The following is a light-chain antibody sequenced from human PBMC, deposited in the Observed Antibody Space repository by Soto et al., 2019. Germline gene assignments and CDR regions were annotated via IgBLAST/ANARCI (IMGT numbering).Light chain of an antibody. J-gene: IGKJ2*01. CDR1: RVFFIW. CDR2: DGT. Sequence: DIQMTQSPSTLSASVGTESPSLAGPVRVFFIWLAWYQHKPGRAPKLLIFDGTNLENGVPSRFSGGGFETEFTLTISSLQPDDFATYYCQQYSGNSFTFGQGTKLDI. CDR3: QQYSGNSFT. V-gene: IGKV1-5*01.